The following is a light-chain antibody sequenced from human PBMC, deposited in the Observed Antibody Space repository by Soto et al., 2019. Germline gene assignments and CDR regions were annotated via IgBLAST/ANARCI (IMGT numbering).Light chain of an antibody. V-gene: IGLV2-14*03. Sequence: SVLNQPAPVSGSPGQSITISCPGTSSEVGGYNYVSWYQHHPGKAPKLMIYDVSNRPSGVSNRFSGSKSGNTASLTISGLQPEDEADYYCCSYTTSNTRQIVFGTGTKVTVL. CDR1: SSEVGGYNY. J-gene: IGLJ1*01. CDR3: CSYTTSNTRQIV. CDR2: DVS.